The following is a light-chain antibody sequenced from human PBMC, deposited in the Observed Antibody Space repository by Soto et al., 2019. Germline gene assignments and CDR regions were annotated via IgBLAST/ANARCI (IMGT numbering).Light chain of an antibody. CDR1: QGISSY. CDR3: QQYYSYPST. Sequence: AIRMTQSPSSLSASTGDRVTITCRASQGISSYLAWYQQKPGKAPKLLIYAASTLQSGLPSRFSGSGSGTDFTLTISCLQTEDFATYYCQQYYSYPSTFGPGNKVDIK. V-gene: IGKV1-8*01. CDR2: AAS. J-gene: IGKJ3*01.